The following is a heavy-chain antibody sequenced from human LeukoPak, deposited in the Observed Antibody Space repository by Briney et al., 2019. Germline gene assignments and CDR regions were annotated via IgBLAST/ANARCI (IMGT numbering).Heavy chain of an antibody. CDR2: ILNGGKT. D-gene: IGHD3-22*01. Sequence: SETLSLTCSASGGSISRHYWSWIRQPPGKGLEWIGNILNGGKTHYHPSLKSRVTISGDTSKNQFSLKLSSVTAADTAVYYCARSPDSDRLDYWGQGTLVTVSS. CDR3: ARSPDSDRLDY. V-gene: IGHV4-59*11. CDR1: GGSISRHY. J-gene: IGHJ4*02.